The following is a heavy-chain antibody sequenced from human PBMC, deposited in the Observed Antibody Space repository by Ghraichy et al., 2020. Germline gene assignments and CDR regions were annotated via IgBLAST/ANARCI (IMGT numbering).Heavy chain of an antibody. Sequence: GSLRLSCAASGFTFRSYWIQWVRQVPEKGLMWLSRVDNYGSSTVYADSVRGRFTISRDNAENMVYLQMNSLRAYDTAVYYCARGALFHAFDIWGPGTMVTVSS. CDR1: GFTFRSYW. CDR3: ARGALFHAFDI. J-gene: IGHJ3*02. CDR2: VDNYGSST. V-gene: IGHV3-74*01.